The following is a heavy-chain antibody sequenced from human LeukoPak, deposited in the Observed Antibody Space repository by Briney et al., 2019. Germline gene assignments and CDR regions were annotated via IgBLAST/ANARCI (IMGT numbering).Heavy chain of an antibody. Sequence: PSETLSLTCAVYGGSFSGYYWSWIRQPPGKGLEWIGEIHHGGRTSHNPSLKSRVTISVDTSKNQFSLTLTSVTAADTAVYYCARDVGTSGWYTFDYWGQGTLVTVSS. CDR2: IHHGGRT. D-gene: IGHD6-19*01. V-gene: IGHV4-34*01. CDR3: ARDVGTSGWYTFDY. CDR1: GGSFSGYY. J-gene: IGHJ4*02.